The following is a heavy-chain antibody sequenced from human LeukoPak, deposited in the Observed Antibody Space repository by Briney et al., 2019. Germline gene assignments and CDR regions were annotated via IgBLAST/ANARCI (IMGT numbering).Heavy chain of an antibody. V-gene: IGHV3-48*03. D-gene: IGHD5-12*01. CDR1: GFTFSSYE. J-gene: IGHJ4*02. CDR2: ISSSGSTI. CDR3: ARDVQVATIYPLDY. Sequence: PGGSLRLSCAASGFTFSSYEMNWVRQAPGKGLEWVSYISSSGSTIYYADSVKGRFTISRDNAKNSLYLQMNSLRAEDTAAYYCARDVQVATIYPLDYWGQGTLVTVSS.